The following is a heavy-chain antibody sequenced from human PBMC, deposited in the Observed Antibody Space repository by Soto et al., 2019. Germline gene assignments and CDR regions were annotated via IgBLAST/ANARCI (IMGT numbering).Heavy chain of an antibody. D-gene: IGHD3-9*01. CDR3: STGASGYYYVDS. Sequence: EVQLVESGGTLVQPGGSLRLSCAASGFTFNNYWMHWVRQAPGKGLMWVSRINSGGSTTNYADSVKGRVTISRDNAKNTLYLQMDNLTAEDTAVYYCSTGASGYYYVDSWGQGTLVTVSS. CDR1: GFTFNNYW. CDR2: INSGGSTT. J-gene: IGHJ4*02. V-gene: IGHV3-74*01.